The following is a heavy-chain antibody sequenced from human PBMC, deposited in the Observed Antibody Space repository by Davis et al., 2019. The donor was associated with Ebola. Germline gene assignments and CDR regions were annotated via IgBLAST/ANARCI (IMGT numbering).Heavy chain of an antibody. J-gene: IGHJ4*02. V-gene: IGHV3-7*01. Sequence: PGGSLRLSCAASGFTFSSNWMSWVRQTPGKGLEWVAMINPDGSEGYYMNSVKGRFTISRDTAKNSLFLQMNSLRAEDTAVYFCATQAWTQFDYWGQGTLVTVSS. CDR1: GFTFSSNW. CDR2: INPDGSEG. D-gene: IGHD3/OR15-3a*01. CDR3: ATQAWTQFDY.